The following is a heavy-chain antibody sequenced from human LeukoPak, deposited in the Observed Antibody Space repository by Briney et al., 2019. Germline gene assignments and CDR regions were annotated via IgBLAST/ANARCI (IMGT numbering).Heavy chain of an antibody. CDR3: RYYDSSGSYFDY. CDR1: GFTFSSYG. CDR2: IRYDGSNK. V-gene: IGHV3-30*02. Sequence: GGSLRLSCAASGFTFSSYGMHWVRQAPGKGLEWVAFIRYDGSNKYYADSVKGRFTISRDNSKNTLYLQMNSLRAEDTAVYYCRYYDSSGSYFDYWGQGTLVTVSS. D-gene: IGHD3-22*01. J-gene: IGHJ4*02.